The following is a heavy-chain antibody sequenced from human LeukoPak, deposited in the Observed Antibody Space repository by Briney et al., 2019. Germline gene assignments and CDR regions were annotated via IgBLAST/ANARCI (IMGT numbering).Heavy chain of an antibody. CDR1: GFTFSSYE. D-gene: IGHD3-22*01. J-gene: IGHJ4*02. Sequence: GGSLRLSCAASGFTFSSYEMNWVRQAPGKGLEWVSYISSSGSTIYYADSVKGRLTISRDNAKNSLYLQMNSLRAEDTAVYYCARDEAPPDYYDTSGYYPFDYWRQGTLVTVSS. V-gene: IGHV3-48*03. CDR3: ARDEAPPDYYDTSGYYPFDY. CDR2: ISSSGSTI.